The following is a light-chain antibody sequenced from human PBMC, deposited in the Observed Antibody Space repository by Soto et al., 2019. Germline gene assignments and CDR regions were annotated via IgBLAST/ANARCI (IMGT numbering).Light chain of an antibody. Sequence: QSVLTQPPSASGSPGQSVTISFTGTSSDVGGYNYVSWYQQHPGKAPKLMIYEVSKRPSGVPDRFSGSKSGNTASLTVSGLQAEDEADYYCSSYAGSRDVVFGGGTKLTVL. CDR1: SSDVGGYNY. CDR2: EVS. V-gene: IGLV2-8*01. J-gene: IGLJ2*01. CDR3: SSYAGSRDVV.